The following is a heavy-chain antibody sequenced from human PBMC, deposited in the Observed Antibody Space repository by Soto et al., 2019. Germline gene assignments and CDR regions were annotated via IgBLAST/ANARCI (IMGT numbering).Heavy chain of an antibody. Sequence: QVQLVQSGAEVKKPGASVKVSCKASGYTFTGYYMHWVRQAPGQGLEWMGWINPNSGGTNYAQKFQGWVTMTRDTSISTAYMELSRLRSDDTAVYYCARAIYDSSGYYYAHKYYFDYWGQGTLVTVSS. V-gene: IGHV1-2*04. CDR3: ARAIYDSSGYYYAHKYYFDY. D-gene: IGHD3-22*01. CDR1: GYTFTGYY. CDR2: INPNSGGT. J-gene: IGHJ4*02.